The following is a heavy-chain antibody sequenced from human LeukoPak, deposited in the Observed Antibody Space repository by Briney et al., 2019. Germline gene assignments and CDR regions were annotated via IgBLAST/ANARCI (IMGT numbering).Heavy chain of an antibody. V-gene: IGHV3-9*01. Sequence: GRSLRLSCAASGFTFDDHAMHWVRQAPGEGLEWIAGLTWNSVGVGYGASVRGRFTISRDNAKNSLFLQMNSVRPEDTALYYCARGGFFPGSGNQYYFDSWGQGILVTVSS. CDR2: LTWNSVGV. CDR3: ARGGFFPGSGNQYYFDS. J-gene: IGHJ4*02. D-gene: IGHD3-10*01. CDR1: GFTFDDHA.